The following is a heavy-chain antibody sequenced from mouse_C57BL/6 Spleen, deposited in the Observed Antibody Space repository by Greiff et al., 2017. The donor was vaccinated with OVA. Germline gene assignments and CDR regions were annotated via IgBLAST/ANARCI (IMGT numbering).Heavy chain of an antibody. J-gene: IGHJ3*01. CDR1: GYTFTSYW. CDR3: AREGYSKSFAY. Sequence: QVQLQQPGAELVRPGTSVKLSCKASGYTFTSYWMHWVKQRPGQGLEWIGVIDPSDSYTNYNQKFKGKATLTVDTSSSTAYMQLSSLTSEDSAVYYCAREGYSKSFAYWGQGTLVTVSA. D-gene: IGHD2-5*01. CDR2: IDPSDSYT. V-gene: IGHV1-59*01.